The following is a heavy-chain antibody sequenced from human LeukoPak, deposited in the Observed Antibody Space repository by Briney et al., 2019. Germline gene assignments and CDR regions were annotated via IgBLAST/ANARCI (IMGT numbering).Heavy chain of an antibody. Sequence: ASVRVSCKASGYTFTSYGISWVRQAPGQGLEWMGWISDYNGNTNYAQKLQGRVTMTTDTSTSTAYMELRSLRSDDTAVYYCARAGGGSYFSPVDYWGQGTLVTVSS. V-gene: IGHV1-18*01. CDR3: ARAGGGSYFSPVDY. CDR1: GYTFTSYG. D-gene: IGHD1-26*01. CDR2: ISDYNGNT. J-gene: IGHJ4*02.